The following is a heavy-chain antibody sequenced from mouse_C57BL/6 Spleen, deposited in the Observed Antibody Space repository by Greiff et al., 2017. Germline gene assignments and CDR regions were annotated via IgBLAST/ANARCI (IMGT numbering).Heavy chain of an antibody. Sequence: QVQLQQSGAELVKPGASVKISCKASGYAFSSYWMNWVKQRPGKGLEWIGQIYPGDGDTNYNGKFKGKATLTADKSSSTAYMQLSSLTSEDSAVYFCARFRGSRGYFDVWGTGTTVTVSS. V-gene: IGHV1-80*01. CDR1: GYAFSSYW. J-gene: IGHJ1*03. CDR3: ARFRGSRGYFDV. D-gene: IGHD1-1*02. CDR2: IYPGDGDT.